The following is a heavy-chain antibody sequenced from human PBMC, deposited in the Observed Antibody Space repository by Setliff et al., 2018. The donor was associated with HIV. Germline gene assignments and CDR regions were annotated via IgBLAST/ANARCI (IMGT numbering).Heavy chain of an antibody. CDR2: INHSGST. J-gene: IGHJ3*02. V-gene: IGHV4-34*01. Sequence: SETLSLTCAVYGGSFSGYYWSWIRQPPGKGLEWIGEINHSGSTNYNPSLKSRVTISADTSKNQFSLKLSSVTAADTAVYYCARGPLDYYDSSGYLDAFDIWGQGTMVTVSS. CDR1: GGSFSGYY. D-gene: IGHD3-22*01. CDR3: ARGPLDYYDSSGYLDAFDI.